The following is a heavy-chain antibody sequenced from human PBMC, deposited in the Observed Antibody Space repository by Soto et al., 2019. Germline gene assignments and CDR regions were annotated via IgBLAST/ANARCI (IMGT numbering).Heavy chain of an antibody. CDR1: GYSFTSYW. D-gene: IGHD3-22*01. J-gene: IGHJ5*02. V-gene: IGHV5-10-1*01. CDR2: IDPSDSYT. CDR3: ARHKAFYYDNSGA. Sequence: GALKISCKGSGYSFTSYWISWVRQMPGKGLEWMGRIDPSDSYTNYSPSFQGHVTMSADKSINTAYLQWSSLKASDSAMYYCARHKAFYYDNSGAWGQGSLVTVSS.